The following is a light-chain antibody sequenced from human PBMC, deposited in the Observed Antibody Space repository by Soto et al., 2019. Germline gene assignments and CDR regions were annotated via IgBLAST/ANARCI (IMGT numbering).Light chain of an antibody. CDR3: CSYAGAFTYV. V-gene: IGLV2-11*01. Sequence: QSALTQPRSVSGSPGHSVTISCTGTSSDVGGYSYVSWYQQHPGKAPKLMISDVSKRPSGVPDRFSGSKFGNTASLTISGLQAEDEAGYYCCSYAGAFTYVFGRGTKVTVL. CDR2: DVS. CDR1: SSDVGGYSY. J-gene: IGLJ1*01.